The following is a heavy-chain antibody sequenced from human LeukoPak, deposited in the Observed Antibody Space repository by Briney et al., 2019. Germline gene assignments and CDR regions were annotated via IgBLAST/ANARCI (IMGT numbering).Heavy chain of an antibody. CDR2: ISGSGGST. J-gene: IGHJ4*02. V-gene: IGHV3-23*01. Sequence: GGSLRLSCAASGFTFSSYAMSWVRQAPGKGLEWVSAISGSGGSTYYADSVKGRFTISRDNSKNTLYLQMNSLKAEDTAVYYCAKVDYYDSSGYYDYWGQGTLVTVSS. CDR3: AKVDYYDSSGYYDY. D-gene: IGHD3-22*01. CDR1: GFTFSSYA.